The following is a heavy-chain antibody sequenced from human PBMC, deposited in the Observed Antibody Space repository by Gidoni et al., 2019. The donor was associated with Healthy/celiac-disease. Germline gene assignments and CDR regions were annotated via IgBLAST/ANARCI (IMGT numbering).Heavy chain of an antibody. V-gene: IGHV4-39*01. CDR2: IYYSGST. J-gene: IGHJ4*02. CDR3: ARFGIVATNFDY. D-gene: IGHD5-12*01. Sequence: QLQLQESGPGLVKPSETLSLTCTVSGGPISSSSYYWGWIRQPPGKGLEWIGSIYYSGSTYYNPSLKSRVTISVDTSKNQFSLKLSSVTAADTAVYYCARFGIVATNFDYWGQGTLVTVSS. CDR1: GGPISSSSYY.